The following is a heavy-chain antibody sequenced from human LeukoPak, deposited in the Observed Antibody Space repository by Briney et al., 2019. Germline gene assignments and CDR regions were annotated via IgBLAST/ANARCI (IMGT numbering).Heavy chain of an antibody. Sequence: ETLSLTCTVSGGSISSYYWSWIRQPPGKGLEWVSLINTDGSSTNYADSVKGRFTISRDNAKNTVYLQMNSLRAEDTAVYYCYGTNAENWGQGTLVTVSS. CDR3: YGTNAEN. V-gene: IGHV3-74*01. J-gene: IGHJ1*01. CDR1: GGSISSYY. CDR2: INTDGSST. D-gene: IGHD2-8*01.